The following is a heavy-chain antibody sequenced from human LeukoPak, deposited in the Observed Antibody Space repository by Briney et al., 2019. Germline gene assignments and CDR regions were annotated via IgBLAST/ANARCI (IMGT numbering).Heavy chain of an antibody. V-gene: IGHV3-30*04. CDR3: AKDQRFSLRTPTWDV. Sequence: GGSLRLSCAASGFTFSSYAMHWVRQAPGKGLEWVAVISYDGSNKYYADSVKGRFTISRDNSKNTLYLQMNSLRAEDTALYYCAKDQRFSLRTPTWDVWGKGTTVTVSS. J-gene: IGHJ6*04. CDR1: GFTFSSYA. D-gene: IGHD5/OR15-5a*01. CDR2: ISYDGSNK.